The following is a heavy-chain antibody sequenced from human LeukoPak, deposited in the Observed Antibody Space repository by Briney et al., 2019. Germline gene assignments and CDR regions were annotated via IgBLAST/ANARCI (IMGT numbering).Heavy chain of an antibody. J-gene: IGHJ6*03. Sequence: PSGTLSLTCAVSGGSISSSNWWSWVRQAPGKGLEWVAFIRYDGSNKYYADSVKGRFTISRDNSKNTLYLQMNSLRAEDTAVYYCAKDQSAAGIIGYYYYYMDVWGKGTTVTISS. CDR1: GGSISSSNW. V-gene: IGHV3-30*02. D-gene: IGHD6-13*01. CDR3: AKDQSAAGIIGYYYYYMDV. CDR2: IRYDGSNK.